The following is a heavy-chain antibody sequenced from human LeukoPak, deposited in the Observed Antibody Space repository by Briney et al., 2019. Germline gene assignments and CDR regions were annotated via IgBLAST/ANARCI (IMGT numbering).Heavy chain of an antibody. J-gene: IGHJ4*02. CDR3: ATIFDFNGGH. D-gene: IGHD2-8*01. CDR1: GFPCTSYA. CDR2: VNADNSNT. Sequence: ASVKVSCEASGFPCTSYAIHWVRQAPGQRLEWMGWVNADNSNTKYSQEFQGRVTITRDTSASTAYMDLNSLRSEDMAVYYCATIFDFNGGHWGQGTLVTVSS. V-gene: IGHV1-3*03.